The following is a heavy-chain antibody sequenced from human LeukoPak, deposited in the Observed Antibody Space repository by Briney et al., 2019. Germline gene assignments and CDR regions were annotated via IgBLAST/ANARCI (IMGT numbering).Heavy chain of an antibody. CDR1: GFTFSSFV. V-gene: IGHV3-30-3*01. J-gene: IGHJ3*02. Sequence: QPGGSLRLSCAASGFTFSSFVIHWVRQAPGKALEWVAVISYDGSNKYYADSVKGRFTISRDSSKNTLYLQMNSLRPEDTAVYYCARDYGDYGGTLDIWGRGTMVTVSS. CDR3: ARDYGDYGGTLDI. CDR2: ISYDGSNK. D-gene: IGHD4-17*01.